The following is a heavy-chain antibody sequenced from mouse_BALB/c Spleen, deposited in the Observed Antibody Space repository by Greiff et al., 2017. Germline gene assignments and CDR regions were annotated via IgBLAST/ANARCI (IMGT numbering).Heavy chain of an antibody. CDR3: ARDLYYGYDRGFAY. J-gene: IGHJ3*01. V-gene: IGHV7-3*02. CDR1: GFTFTDYY. CDR2: IRNKANGYTT. Sequence: EVNLVESGGGLVQPGGSLRLSCATSGFTFTDYYMSWVRQPPGKALEWLGFIRNKANGYTTEYSASVKGRFTISRDNSQSILYLQMNTLRAEDSATYYCARDLYYGYDRGFAYWGQGTLVTVSA. D-gene: IGHD2-2*01.